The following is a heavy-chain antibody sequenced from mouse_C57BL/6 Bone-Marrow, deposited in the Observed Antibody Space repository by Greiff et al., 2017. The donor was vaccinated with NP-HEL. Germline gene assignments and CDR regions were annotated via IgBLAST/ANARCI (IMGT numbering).Heavy chain of an antibody. CDR1: GYTFTSYG. CDR3: ARDLYGAY. CDR2: IYPRSGNT. J-gene: IGHJ2*01. D-gene: IGHD1-1*01. Sequence: QVQLKQSGAELARPGASVKLSCKASGYTFTSYGISWVKQRTGQGLEWIGEIYPRSGNTYYNEKFKGKATLTADKSSSTAYMELRSLTSEDSAVYFCARDLYGAYWGQGTTLTVSS. V-gene: IGHV1-81*01.